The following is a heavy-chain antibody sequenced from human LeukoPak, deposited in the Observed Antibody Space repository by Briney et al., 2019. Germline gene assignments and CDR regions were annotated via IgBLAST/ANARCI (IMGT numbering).Heavy chain of an antibody. CDR2: INHGGIN. V-gene: IGHV4-34*01. D-gene: IGHD3-3*01. J-gene: IGHJ4*02. CDR3: ASGLGYYGLAMKRGSPS. Sequence: PSETLSLTCTVSGYSISTGYYWSWIRQPPGKGLEWIGEINHGGINNYNPSLKSRVTLSVDTSKNQFSLKLTSVTAADTAVYYCASGLGYYGLAMKRGSPSWGRGTLVTVSS. CDR1: GYSISTGYY.